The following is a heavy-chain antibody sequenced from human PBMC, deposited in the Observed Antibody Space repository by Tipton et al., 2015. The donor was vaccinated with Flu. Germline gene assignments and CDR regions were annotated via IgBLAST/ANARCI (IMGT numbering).Heavy chain of an antibody. J-gene: IGHJ4*02. V-gene: IGHV4-39*07. Sequence: LRLSCTVSGGSISSSSYYWGWIRQPPGKGLEWIGEINHSGSTNYNPSLKSRVTMSVDTSKNQFSLKLSSVTAADTAVYYCARGGGSPSYWGQGTLVTVSS. CDR3: ARGGGSPSY. CDR1: GGSISSSSYY. D-gene: IGHD2-15*01. CDR2: INHSGST.